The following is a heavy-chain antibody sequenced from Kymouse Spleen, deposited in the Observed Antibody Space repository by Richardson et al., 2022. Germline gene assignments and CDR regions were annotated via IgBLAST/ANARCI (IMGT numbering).Heavy chain of an antibody. CDR1: GFTFSNAW. CDR2: IKSKTDGGTT. Sequence: EVQLVESGGGLVKPGGSLRLSCAASGFTFSNAWMSWVRQAPGKGLEWVGRIKSKTDGGTTDYAAPVKGRFTISRDDSKNTLYLQMNSLKTEDTAVYYCTPLRFLEWLPHYWGQGTLVTVSS. D-gene: IGHD3-3*01. V-gene: IGHV3-15*01. CDR3: TPLRFLEWLPHY. J-gene: IGHJ4*02.